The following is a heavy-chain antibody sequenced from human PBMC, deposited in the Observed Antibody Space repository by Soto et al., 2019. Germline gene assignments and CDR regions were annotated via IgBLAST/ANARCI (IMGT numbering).Heavy chain of an antibody. J-gene: IGHJ4*02. CDR1: GYTFTSHG. V-gene: IGHV1-18*01. D-gene: IGHD5-12*01. CDR2: IRAYNGNT. Sequence: GAAVKVSCKASGYTFTSHGISWVGQAPGQGLEGMGWIRAYNGNTNYAHKFQRRVNITTATSTSTTYIQLRSLRSADPAAYSCARDRWRDGYDYGPDFWGQGTLVTVSS. CDR3: ARDRWRDGYDYGPDF.